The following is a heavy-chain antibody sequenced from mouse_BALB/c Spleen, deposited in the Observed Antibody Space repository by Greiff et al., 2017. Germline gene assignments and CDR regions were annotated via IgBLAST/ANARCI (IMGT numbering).Heavy chain of an antibody. D-gene: IGHD2-2*01. Sequence: VQLQQSGAELARPGASVKLSCKASGYTFTSYWMQWVKQRPGQGLEWIGAIYPGDGDTRYTQKFKGKATLTADKSSSTAYMQLSSLASEDSAVYYCASGAQGAWFAYWGQGTTLTVSS. J-gene: IGHJ2*01. V-gene: IGHV1-87*01. CDR3: ASGAQGAWFAY. CDR2: IYPGDGDT. CDR1: GYTFTSYW.